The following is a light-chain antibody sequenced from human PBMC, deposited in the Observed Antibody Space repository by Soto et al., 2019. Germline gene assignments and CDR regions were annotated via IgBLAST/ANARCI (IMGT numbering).Light chain of an antibody. J-gene: IGLJ1*01. V-gene: IGLV1-40*01. CDR3: QSYDSSLSVYV. CDR1: SSNIGAGYD. CDR2: GNS. Sequence: QSVLTQPPSVSGAPGQRVTISCTGSSSNIGAGYDVHWYRQLPGTAPKLLIYGNSNRPSGVPDRFSGSKSGTSASLAITGLQAEDEADYYCQSYDSSLSVYVFGTATKLTVL.